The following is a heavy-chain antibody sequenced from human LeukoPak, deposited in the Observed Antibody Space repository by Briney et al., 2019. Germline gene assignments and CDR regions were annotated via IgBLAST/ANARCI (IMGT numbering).Heavy chain of an antibody. J-gene: IGHJ4*02. Sequence: PGGSLRLSCAASGFTFSNYWMSWVRQAPGKGLEWVANIDQDGSDENYVDSVKGRFTISRDDAKNSLYLQMSSLRADDTAMYYCARESTRERPGCWGQGTLVTVSS. V-gene: IGHV3-7*01. CDR3: ARESTRERPGC. D-gene: IGHD1-1*01. CDR2: IDQDGSDE. CDR1: GFTFSNYW.